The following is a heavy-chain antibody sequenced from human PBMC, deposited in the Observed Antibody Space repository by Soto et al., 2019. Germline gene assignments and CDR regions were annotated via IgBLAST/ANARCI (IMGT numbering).Heavy chain of an antibody. J-gene: IGHJ5*02. CDR1: GDTFNTYT. V-gene: IGHV1-69*06. Sequence: SVKVSCKTSGDTFNTYTLSWVRQAPGQGLEWMGGVTPIFGTADYAPKFQARVTITADRSTKTVYMELSSLRSEDTALYFCARRRIAALNHWFDLWGPGTLVTVSS. D-gene: IGHD6-13*01. CDR3: ARRRIAALNHWFDL. CDR2: VTPIFGTA.